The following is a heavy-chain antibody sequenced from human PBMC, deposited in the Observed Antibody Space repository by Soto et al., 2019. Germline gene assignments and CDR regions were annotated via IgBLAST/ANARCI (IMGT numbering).Heavy chain of an antibody. V-gene: IGHV1-46*03. Sequence: ASVKVSCKASGYTFTCYYMHWVRQAPGQGLEWMGIINPSGGSTSYAQKFQGRVTMTRDTSTSTVYMELSSLRSEDTAVYYCARDEQQPADGLDHWGQGTLVTVSS. CDR1: GYTFTCYY. CDR2: INPSGGST. D-gene: IGHD6-13*01. J-gene: IGHJ5*02. CDR3: ARDEQQPADGLDH.